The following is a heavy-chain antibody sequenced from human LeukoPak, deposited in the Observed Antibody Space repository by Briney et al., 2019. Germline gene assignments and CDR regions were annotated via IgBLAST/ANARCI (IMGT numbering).Heavy chain of an antibody. CDR1: GFTFSSYA. V-gene: IGHV3-23*01. CDR3: AKQTSRYGSGSYYFDY. CDR2: ISGSGGST. D-gene: IGHD3-10*01. Sequence: GGSLRLSCAASGFTFSSYAMSWVRQAPGKGLEWVSAISGSGGSTYYADSVKGRFTISRDNSKNTLYLQMNSLRAEDTAVYYCAKQTSRYGSGSYYFDYWGQGTLVTVSS. J-gene: IGHJ4*02.